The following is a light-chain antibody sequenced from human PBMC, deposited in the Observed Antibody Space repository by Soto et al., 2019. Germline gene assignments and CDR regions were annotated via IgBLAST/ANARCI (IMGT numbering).Light chain of an antibody. CDR3: QPYGSSPRT. Sequence: EIVLTQSPGTLSLSPGERATLSCRASQSVSSSYLAWYQQKPGQAPRPLIYGASSRASGIPDRFSGSGSGTDFTLTISRLEPEHFAGYYCQPYGSSPRTFGQGTKVEVK. V-gene: IGKV3-20*01. CDR1: QSVSSSY. J-gene: IGKJ1*01. CDR2: GAS.